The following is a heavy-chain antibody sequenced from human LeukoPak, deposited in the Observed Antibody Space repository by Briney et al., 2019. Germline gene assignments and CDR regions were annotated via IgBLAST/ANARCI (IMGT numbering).Heavy chain of an antibody. Sequence: GGSLRLSCAASGFTFSSYAMHWVCQAPGKGLEWVAVISYDGSNKYYADSVKGRFTISRDNSKNTLYLQMNSLRAEDTAVYYCARAPGDLVLLWFGELIDYWGQGTLVTVSS. CDR1: GFTFSSYA. J-gene: IGHJ4*02. CDR3: ARAPGDLVLLWFGELIDY. V-gene: IGHV3-30*04. D-gene: IGHD3-10*01. CDR2: ISYDGSNK.